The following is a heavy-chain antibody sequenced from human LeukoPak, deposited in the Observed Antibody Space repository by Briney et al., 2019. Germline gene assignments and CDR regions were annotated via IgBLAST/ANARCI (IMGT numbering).Heavy chain of an antibody. V-gene: IGHV4-34*01. J-gene: IGHJ4*02. CDR3: ARERGGSGTQRGLDY. CDR1: GGSFSDYW. CDR2: VNHSGST. Sequence: AEPLSLTCAVYGGSFSDYWWTWIRQSPGKGLEWIGEVNHSGSTNYNTSLKSRVSISVDRSKKHFSPKLTSVTAADTAVYYCARERGGSGTQRGLDYWGQGTLVTVSS. D-gene: IGHD3-10*01.